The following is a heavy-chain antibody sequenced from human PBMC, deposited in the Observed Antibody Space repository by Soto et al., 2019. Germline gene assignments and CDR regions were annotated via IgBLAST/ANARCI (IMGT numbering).Heavy chain of an antibody. J-gene: IGHJ3*02. CDR2: ISAYNGNT. V-gene: IGHV1-18*01. CDR3: ARDPNYYGSGSYQQADAFDI. CDR1: GYTFTGYG. Sequence: GASVKVSCKASGYTFTGYGIGGVRQAPGQGLEWMGWISAYNGNTNYAQKLQGRVTMTTDTSTSTAYMELRSLRSDDTAVYYCARDPNYYGSGSYQQADAFDIWGQGTMVTVS. D-gene: IGHD3-10*01.